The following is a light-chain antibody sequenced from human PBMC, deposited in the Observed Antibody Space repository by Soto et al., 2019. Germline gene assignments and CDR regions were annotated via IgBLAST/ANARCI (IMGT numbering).Light chain of an antibody. CDR2: DDN. CDR1: SSNIGGNS. Sequence: QSVLTQPPSVSAAPGQKVTISCSGSSSNIGGNSVSWYQQLPGTAPKLLIYDDNKRPSGIPDRFSGSKSGTSATLGITGFQTGDEADYYCCTDAGSYKVFGIGTKVTVL. J-gene: IGLJ1*01. CDR3: CTDAGSYKV. V-gene: IGLV1-51*01.